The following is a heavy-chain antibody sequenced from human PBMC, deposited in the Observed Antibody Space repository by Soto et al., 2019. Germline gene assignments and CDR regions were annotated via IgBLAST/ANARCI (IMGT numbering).Heavy chain of an antibody. D-gene: IGHD3-10*01. J-gene: IGHJ4*02. CDR1: GFSISSGGYY. V-gene: IGHV4-31*03. Sequence: SETLSLTCTVTGFSISSGGYYWSWIRQHPGKGLEWIGYIYYSGGTYYDPSLKSRLTISVDWSKNQFSLKLSSVTAADTAVYYCARGPGESGRGYFDYWGQGALVTVSS. CDR3: ARGPGESGRGYFDY. CDR2: IYYSGGT.